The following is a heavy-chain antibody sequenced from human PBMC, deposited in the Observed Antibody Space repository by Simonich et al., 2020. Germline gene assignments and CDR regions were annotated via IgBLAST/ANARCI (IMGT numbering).Heavy chain of an antibody. D-gene: IGHD1-26*01. Sequence: QVQLVESGGGVVQPGRSLRLYCAASGCTFRSYAMHWVRQSPGKWLEGVAVISYDRSNKYYADSGKGRFTISRDNSKNTLYLQMNSLRAEDTAVYYCAREGAGNDAFDIWGQGTMVTVSS. CDR2: ISYDRSNK. CDR3: AREGAGNDAFDI. J-gene: IGHJ3*02. V-gene: IGHV3-30*04. CDR1: GCTFRSYA.